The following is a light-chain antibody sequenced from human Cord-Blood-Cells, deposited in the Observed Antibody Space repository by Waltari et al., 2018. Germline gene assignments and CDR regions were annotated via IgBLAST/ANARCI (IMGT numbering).Light chain of an antibody. Sequence: QSALTHPAPVSGSPGQSITISCTGTSSDVGGYNYVSWYQQHPGKAPKLMIYDVSNRPSGVSNRFSGSKSGNTASLTISGLQAEDEADYYCSSYTSSSTYVFGTGTKVTVL. V-gene: IGLV2-14*03. CDR1: SSDVGGYNY. CDR3: SSYTSSSTYV. J-gene: IGLJ1*01. CDR2: DVS.